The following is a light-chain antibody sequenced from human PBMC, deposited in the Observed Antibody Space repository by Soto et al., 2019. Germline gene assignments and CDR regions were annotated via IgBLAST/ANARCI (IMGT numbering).Light chain of an antibody. Sequence: DIVVTQSPLSLPVTPGEPASISCRSSQSLLHSNGYDYLDWYLQKPGQSPQLLIHLGSYRASGVPDRFSGSGSGTDFTLKISRVEAEDVGLYYCMQALQSPLAFGQGTRLEIK. CDR3: MQALQSPLA. J-gene: IGKJ5*01. CDR1: QSLLHSNGYDY. CDR2: LGS. V-gene: IGKV2-28*01.